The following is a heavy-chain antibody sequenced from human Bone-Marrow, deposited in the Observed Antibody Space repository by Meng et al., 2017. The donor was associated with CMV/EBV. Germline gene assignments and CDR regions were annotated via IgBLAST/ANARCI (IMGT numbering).Heavy chain of an antibody. D-gene: IGHD6-13*01. J-gene: IGHJ5*02. V-gene: IGHV4-59*01. CDR1: GGSISSYY. CDR3: ARVTGSWYGGGWFGP. Sequence: SESLSLTCTVSGGSISSYYWSWIRQPPGKGLEWIGYIYYSGSTNYNPSLKSRVTISVDTSKNQFSLKLSSVTAAETAVYYGARVTGSWYGGGWFGPWGQGTLVTFSS. CDR2: IYYSGST.